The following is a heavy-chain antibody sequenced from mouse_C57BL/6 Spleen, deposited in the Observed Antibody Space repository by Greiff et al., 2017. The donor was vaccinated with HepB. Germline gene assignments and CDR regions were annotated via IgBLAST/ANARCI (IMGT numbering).Heavy chain of an antibody. V-gene: IGHV1-55*01. D-gene: IGHD2-5*01. CDR2: IYPGSGST. CDR3: ASYYSKGENFDY. Sequence: VQLQQPGAELVKPGASVKMSCKASGYTFTSYWITWVKQRPGQGLEWIGDIYPGSGSTNYNEKFKSKATLTVDTSSSTAYMQLSSLTSEDSAVYYCASYYSKGENFDYWGQGTTLTVSS. J-gene: IGHJ2*01. CDR1: GYTFTSYW.